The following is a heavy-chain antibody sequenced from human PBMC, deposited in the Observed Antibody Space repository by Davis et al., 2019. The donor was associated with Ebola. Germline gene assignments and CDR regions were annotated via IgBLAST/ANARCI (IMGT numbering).Heavy chain of an antibody. CDR1: GYTFTSYY. D-gene: IGHD3-10*01. Sequence: AASVKVSCKASGYTFTSYYMHWVRQAPGQGLEWMGWISAYNGNTNYAQKLQGRVTMTTDTSTSTAYMELRSLRSDDTAVYYCARGITMVRENNWFDPWGQGTLVTVSS. J-gene: IGHJ5*02. CDR3: ARGITMVRENNWFDP. V-gene: IGHV1-18*04. CDR2: ISAYNGNT.